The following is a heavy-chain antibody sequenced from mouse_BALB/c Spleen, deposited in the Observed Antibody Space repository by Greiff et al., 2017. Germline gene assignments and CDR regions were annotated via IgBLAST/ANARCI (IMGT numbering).Heavy chain of an antibody. CDR2: ISSGSSTI. D-gene: IGHD3-1*01. J-gene: IGHJ4*01. CDR1: GFTFSSFG. Sequence: EVQGVESGGGLVQPGGSRKLSCAASGFTFSSFGMHWVRQAPEKGLEWVAYISSGSSTIYYADTVKGRFTISRDNPKNTLFLQMTSLRSEDTAMYYCARGSSGYSYAMDYWGQGTSVTVSS. CDR3: ARGSSGYSYAMDY. V-gene: IGHV5-17*02.